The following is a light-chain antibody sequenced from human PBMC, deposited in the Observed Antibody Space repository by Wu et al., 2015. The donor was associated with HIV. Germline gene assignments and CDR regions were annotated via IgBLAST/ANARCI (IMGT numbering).Light chain of an antibody. V-gene: IGKV3-20*01. CDR3: QQYGRSPPT. Sequence: EIVLTQSPGTLSLSPGERATLSCRASQSGSSYLAWYQQKPGQAPRLLIYGASSRATGIPDRFNGSGSGTDFTLTISRLEPEDFAVYHCQQYGRSPPTFGQGTKVEIK. CDR1: QSGSSY. J-gene: IGKJ1*01. CDR2: GAS.